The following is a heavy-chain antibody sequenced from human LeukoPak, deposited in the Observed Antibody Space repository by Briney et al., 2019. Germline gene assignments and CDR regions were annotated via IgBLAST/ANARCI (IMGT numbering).Heavy chain of an antibody. Sequence: PSETLSLTCTVSGYSISSGYYWGWIRQPPGKGLEWIGSIHHSGSTYYNPSLKSRVTMSFDTSKNQFSLKLASVTAADTAVYYCASASDILTAFDIWGQGTMVTVSS. CDR3: ASASDILTAFDI. D-gene: IGHD3-9*01. J-gene: IGHJ3*02. V-gene: IGHV4-38-2*02. CDR2: IHHSGST. CDR1: GYSISSGYY.